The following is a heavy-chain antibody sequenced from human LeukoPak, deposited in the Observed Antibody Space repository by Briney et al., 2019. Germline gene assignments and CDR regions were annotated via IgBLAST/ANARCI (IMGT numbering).Heavy chain of an antibody. Sequence: GGSLRLSCAASGFTFSSYAMSWVRQAPGKGLEWVSAISGSGGSTYYADSVKGRFTISRDNSKNTLYLQMNSLRAEDTAVYYCVKGKGEWELLFYADYWGQGTLVTVSS. CDR2: ISGSGGST. CDR1: GFTFSSYA. CDR3: VKGKGEWELLFYADY. D-gene: IGHD1-26*01. V-gene: IGHV3-23*01. J-gene: IGHJ4*02.